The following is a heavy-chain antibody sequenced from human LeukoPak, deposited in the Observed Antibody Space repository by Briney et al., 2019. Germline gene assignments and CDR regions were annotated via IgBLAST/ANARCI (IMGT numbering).Heavy chain of an antibody. V-gene: IGHV4-34*01. Sequence: SETLSLTCAVYGGSFSGYYWSWVRQPPGKGLEWIGEINHSGSTNYNPSLKSRVTISVDTSKNQFSLKLSSVTAADTAVYYCARGRPRIAAAGTPFQHWGQGTLVTVSS. D-gene: IGHD6-13*01. CDR2: INHSGST. J-gene: IGHJ1*01. CDR1: GGSFSGYY. CDR3: ARGRPRIAAAGTPFQH.